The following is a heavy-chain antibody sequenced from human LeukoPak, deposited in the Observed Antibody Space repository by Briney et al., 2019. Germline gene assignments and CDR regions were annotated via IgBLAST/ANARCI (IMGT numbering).Heavy chain of an antibody. CDR3: AELGITMIGGV. CDR1: GFTFSSYE. CDR2: ISSSGSTI. Sequence: GGSLRLSCAASGFTFSSYEMNWVRQAPGKGLEWVSYISSSGSTIYYPDSVKGRFTISRDNAKNSLYLQMNSLRAEDTAVYYCAELGITMIGGVWGKGTTVTVSS. J-gene: IGHJ6*04. D-gene: IGHD3-10*02. V-gene: IGHV3-48*03.